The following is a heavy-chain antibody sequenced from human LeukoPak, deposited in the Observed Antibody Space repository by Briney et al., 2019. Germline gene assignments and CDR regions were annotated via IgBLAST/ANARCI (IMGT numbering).Heavy chain of an antibody. Sequence: PGGSLRLSCAASGFTFSSYAMSWVRQAPGKGLEWVSAISGSGGSTYYADSVKGRFTISRDNSKNTLYLQMNSLRAEDTAVYYCAKVSGYSYGLTAPLDYWGQGTLVTVSS. CDR3: AKVSGYSYGLTAPLDY. CDR2: ISGSGGST. D-gene: IGHD5-18*01. CDR1: GFTFSSYA. V-gene: IGHV3-23*01. J-gene: IGHJ4*02.